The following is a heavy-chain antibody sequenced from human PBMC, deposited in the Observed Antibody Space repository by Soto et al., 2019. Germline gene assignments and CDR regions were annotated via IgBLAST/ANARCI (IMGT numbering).Heavy chain of an antibody. V-gene: IGHV3-23*01. J-gene: IGHJ4*02. CDR3: AKLSNYDTRGYFDGY. D-gene: IGHD3-22*01. CDR2: ISGSGGIT. Sequence: EVQLLESGGGLVQPGGSLRLSCAASGFTVINYGMSWVRQAPGKGLEWVSSISGSGGITSYADSVKGRFTMSRDNPKNSLYLQMSSLRAEDTAVYYCAKLSNYDTRGYFDGYWGQGTLVTVSS. CDR1: GFTVINYG.